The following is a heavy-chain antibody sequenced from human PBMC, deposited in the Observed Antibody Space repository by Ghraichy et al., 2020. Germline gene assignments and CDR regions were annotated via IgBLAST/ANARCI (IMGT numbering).Heavy chain of an antibody. V-gene: IGHV4-4*07. CDR1: GGSISSYY. CDR3: ARDANIAVAGTQGSPFDY. D-gene: IGHD6-19*01. CDR2: IYTSGST. J-gene: IGHJ4*02. Sequence: SETLSLTCTVSGGSISSYYWSWIRQPAGKGLEWIGRIYTSGSTNYNPSLKSRVTMSVDTSKNQFSLKLSSVTAADTAVYYCARDANIAVAGTQGSPFDYWGQGTLVTVSS.